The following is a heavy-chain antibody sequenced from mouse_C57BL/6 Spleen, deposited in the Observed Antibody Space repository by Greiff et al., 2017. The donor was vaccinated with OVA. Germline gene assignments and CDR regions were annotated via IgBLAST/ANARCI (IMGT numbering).Heavy chain of an antibody. CDR1: GFTFSDAW. CDR2: IRNKANNHAT. V-gene: IGHV6-6*01. D-gene: IGHD1-1*01. J-gene: IGHJ4*01. Sequence: VQGVESGGGLVQPGGSMKLSCAASGFTFSDAWMDWVRQSPEKGLEWVAEIRNKANNHATYYAESVKGRFTISRDDSKSSVYLQMNSLRAEDTGIYYCTVVAPYYAMDYWGQGTSVTVSS. CDR3: TVVAPYYAMDY.